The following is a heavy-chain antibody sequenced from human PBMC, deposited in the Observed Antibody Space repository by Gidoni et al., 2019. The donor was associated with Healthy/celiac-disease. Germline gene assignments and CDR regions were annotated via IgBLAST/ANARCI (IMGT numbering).Heavy chain of an antibody. CDR3: ARGSGLIAAAGTLWDYYYGMDV. V-gene: IGHV5-51*01. CDR2: IYPGDSDT. Sequence: EVQLVQSGAEVKKPGESLKISCKGSGYSFTSYWIGWVRQMPGKGLEWMGIIYPGDSDTRYSPSFQGQVTISADKSISTAYLQWSSLKASDTAMYYCARGSGLIAAAGTLWDYYYGMDVWGQGTTVTVSS. CDR1: GYSFTSYW. J-gene: IGHJ6*02. D-gene: IGHD6-13*01.